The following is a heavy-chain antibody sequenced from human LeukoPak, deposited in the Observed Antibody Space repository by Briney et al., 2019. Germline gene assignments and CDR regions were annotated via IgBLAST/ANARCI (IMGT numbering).Heavy chain of an antibody. Sequence: GGSLRLSCAASGFTVSSNDMSWARQAPGKGLEWVSVIYSGGGTDYADSVKGRFTISRDKTTLYLQMNSLRAEDSAVYYCARDAAPAYWGQGTLVTVSS. J-gene: IGHJ4*02. CDR3: ARDAAPAY. CDR1: GFTVSSND. V-gene: IGHV3-53*01. CDR2: IYSGGGT. D-gene: IGHD6-13*01.